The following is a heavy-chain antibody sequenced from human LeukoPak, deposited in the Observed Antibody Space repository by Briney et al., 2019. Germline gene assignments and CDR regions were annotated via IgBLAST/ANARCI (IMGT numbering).Heavy chain of an antibody. J-gene: IGHJ4*02. V-gene: IGHV4-59*08. CDR3: ARHGGSYSHDY. CDR2: SSSSGST. CDR1: GGSISTYY. D-gene: IGHD1-26*01. Sequence: SETLSLTCTVSGGSISTYYWGWIRQPPGKGLEWIGYSSSSGSTNYNPSLNSRVTISVDTSKNQFSLKLSSVTAADTAVYHCARHGGSYSHDYWGQGTLGTVSS.